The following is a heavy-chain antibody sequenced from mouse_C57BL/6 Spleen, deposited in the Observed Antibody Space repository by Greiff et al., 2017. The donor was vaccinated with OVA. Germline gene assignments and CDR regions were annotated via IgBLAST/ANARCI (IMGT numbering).Heavy chain of an antibody. CDR1: GYTFTDYE. D-gene: IGHD1-1*01. CDR2: IDPETGGT. Sequence: QVQLKESGAELVRPGASVTLSCKASGYTFTDYEMHWVKQTPVHGLEWIGAIDPETGGTAYNQKFKGKAILTADKSSSTAYMELRSLTSEDSAVYYCTRKVVAHYAMDYWGQGTSVTVSS. CDR3: TRKVVAHYAMDY. J-gene: IGHJ4*01. V-gene: IGHV1-15*01.